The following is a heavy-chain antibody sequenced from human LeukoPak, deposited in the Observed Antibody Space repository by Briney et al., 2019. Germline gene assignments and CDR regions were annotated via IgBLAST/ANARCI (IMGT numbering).Heavy chain of an antibody. D-gene: IGHD1-20*01. J-gene: IGHJ6*02. CDR2: ISDKGSP. Sequence: SETLSLTCTVSSGSISGYFWSWMRQPPGKGLEWIGYISDKGSPSYNPSLNSRVTLSLDTSRNQLSLRLTSVTAADTAVYYCARDNWSKSSNTWFYYGLDVWGQGATVPVSS. CDR1: SGSISGYF. V-gene: IGHV4-59*01. CDR3: ARDNWSKSSNTWFYYGLDV.